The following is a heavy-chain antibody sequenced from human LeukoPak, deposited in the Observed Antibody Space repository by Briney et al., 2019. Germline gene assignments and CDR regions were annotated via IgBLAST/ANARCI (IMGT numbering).Heavy chain of an antibody. V-gene: IGHV3-11*04. Sequence: PGRSLRLSCAASGFTFSDYYMSWIRQAPGKGLKWVSYISSSGSTIYYADSVKGRFTLSRDNAKNSLYLQMNSLRAEDTAVYYCARGRSYYDIYFDYWGQGTLVTVSS. CDR3: ARGRSYYDIYFDY. J-gene: IGHJ4*02. D-gene: IGHD1-26*01. CDR2: ISSSGSTI. CDR1: GFTFSDYY.